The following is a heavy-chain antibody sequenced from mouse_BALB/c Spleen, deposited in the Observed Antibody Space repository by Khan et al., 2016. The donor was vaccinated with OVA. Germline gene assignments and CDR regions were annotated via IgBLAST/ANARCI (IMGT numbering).Heavy chain of an antibody. J-gene: IGHJ2*01. CDR3: RRDSIDY. CDR2: INPTSGYT. V-gene: IGHV1-7*01. CDR1: GYTFTTYW. D-gene: IGHD3-2*01. Sequence: QVLVKQSGAELAKPGASVKMSCKASGYTFTTYWMHWVKQRPGQGLEWIGYINPTSGYTDYNEKFKDRVTLSADKSSSTAYMQLSSLTSEDSAVYYCRRDSIDYWGQGTTLTVSS.